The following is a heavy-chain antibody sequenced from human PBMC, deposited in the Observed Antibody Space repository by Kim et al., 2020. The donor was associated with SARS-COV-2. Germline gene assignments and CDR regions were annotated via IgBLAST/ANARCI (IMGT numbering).Heavy chain of an antibody. CDR3: TRVMDTAMPTTDY. CDR2: IRSKANSYAT. V-gene: IGHV3-73*01. Sequence: GGSLRLSCAASGFTFSGSAMHWVRQASGKGLEWVGRIRSKANSYATAYAASVKGRFTISRDDSKNTAYLQMNSLKTEDTAVYYCTRVMDTAMPTTDYWGQGTLVTVSS. J-gene: IGHJ4*02. D-gene: IGHD5-18*01. CDR1: GFTFSGSA.